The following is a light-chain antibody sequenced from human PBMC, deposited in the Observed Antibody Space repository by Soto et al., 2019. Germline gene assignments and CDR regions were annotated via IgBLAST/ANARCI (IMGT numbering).Light chain of an antibody. V-gene: IGKV3-11*01. Sequence: EIVLTQSPATLSLSPGERATLSCRDSHSVSRSLAWYQPRPGQTPRLLIYDIFNRATDIQARFSGSGSGTDFTLTINSLEREDFACDYCQHRSNWTMYTFGQGTKLESK. CDR2: DIF. CDR3: QHRSNWTMYT. J-gene: IGKJ2*01. CDR1: HSVSRS.